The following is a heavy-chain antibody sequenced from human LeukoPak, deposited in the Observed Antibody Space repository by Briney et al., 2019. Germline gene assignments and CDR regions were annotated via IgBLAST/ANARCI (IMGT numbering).Heavy chain of an antibody. CDR2: IRYTGET. V-gene: IGHV3-48*04. CDR1: GFIFSQYS. CDR3: ARGGVVTAMSFDY. J-gene: IGHJ4*02. Sequence: GGSLRLSCAASGFIFSQYSMNWVRQAPGKGLEWVSHIRYTGETFYADSVKGRFTISRDNAKNSLYLQMNSLRAEDTAVYYCARGGVVTAMSFDYWGQGILVIVSS. D-gene: IGHD2-21*02.